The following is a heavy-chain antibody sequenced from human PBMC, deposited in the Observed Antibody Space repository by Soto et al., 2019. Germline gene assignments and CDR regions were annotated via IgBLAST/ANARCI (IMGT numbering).Heavy chain of an antibody. CDR2: ISSSGSTI. V-gene: IGHV3-11*01. J-gene: IGHJ4*02. CDR1: GFTFSDYY. D-gene: IGHD6-19*01. CDR3: ARDQEQWLVFDY. Sequence: RLSCAASGFTFSDYYMSWIRQAPGKGLEWVSYISSSGSTIYYADSVKGRFTISRDNAKNSLYLQMNSLRAEDTAVYYCARDQEQWLVFDYWGQGTLVTVSS.